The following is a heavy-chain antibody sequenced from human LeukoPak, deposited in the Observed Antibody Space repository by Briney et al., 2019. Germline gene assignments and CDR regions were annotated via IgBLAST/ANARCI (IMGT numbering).Heavy chain of an antibody. Sequence: SETLSLTCTVSGGSISSGDYYWSWIRQPPGKGLEWIGYIYHSGSTYYNPSLKSRVTISVDTSKNQFSLKLSSVTAADTAVYYCARDYYDSSGLDYWGQGTLVTVSS. D-gene: IGHD3-22*01. CDR2: IYHSGST. CDR1: GGSISSGDYY. CDR3: ARDYYDSSGLDY. J-gene: IGHJ4*02. V-gene: IGHV4-30-4*01.